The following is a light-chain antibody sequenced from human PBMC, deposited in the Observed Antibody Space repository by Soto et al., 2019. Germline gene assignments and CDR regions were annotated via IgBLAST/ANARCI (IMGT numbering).Light chain of an antibody. CDR3: QQYNNWPYT. CDR2: GAS. J-gene: IGKJ2*01. Sequence: EIVMTQSPATLAVSPGERAAHSCRASQSVSSNFAWYQQKPGQAPRLLIYGASSRATGTPARFSGSGSGTEFTLTISSLQSEDFAVYYCQQYNNWPYTFGLGTKLEMK. CDR1: QSVSSN. V-gene: IGKV3-15*01.